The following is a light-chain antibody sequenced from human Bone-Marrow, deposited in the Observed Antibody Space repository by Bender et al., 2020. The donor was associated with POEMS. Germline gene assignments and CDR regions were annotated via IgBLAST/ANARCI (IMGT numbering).Light chain of an antibody. CDR1: SSDVGNYNL. Sequence: QSALTQPASVSGSPGQSITISCTGTSSDVGNYNLVSWYQQLPGKAPNLIIYEGSKRPSGVSNRFSGSKSGNTASLTVSGLQAEDEADYYCCSYAARSTWVFGGGTKLTVL. CDR3: CSYAARSTWV. CDR2: EGS. V-gene: IGLV2-23*01. J-gene: IGLJ3*02.